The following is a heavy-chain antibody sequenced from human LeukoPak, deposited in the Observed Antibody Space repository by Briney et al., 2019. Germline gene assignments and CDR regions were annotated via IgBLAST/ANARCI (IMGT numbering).Heavy chain of an antibody. J-gene: IGHJ4*02. D-gene: IGHD6-25*01. CDR1: GVPINSYY. CDR2: MYYSGSP. CDR3: ARTRGGYRYGLNY. Sequence: SETLCLTCAASGVPINSYYWSRIRQPPGKGLEWIGYMYYSGSPNYNPSLKSRVTISVDTSKSQFSLKLSSVTAADAAVYYWARTRGGYRYGLNYWGQGTLVTVSS. V-gene: IGHV4-59*01.